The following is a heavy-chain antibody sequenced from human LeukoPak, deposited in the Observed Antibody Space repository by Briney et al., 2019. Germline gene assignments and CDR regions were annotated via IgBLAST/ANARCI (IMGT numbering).Heavy chain of an antibody. J-gene: IGHJ4*02. CDR1: GITLSNYG. CDR3: AKRGVVIRVILVGFHKEAYYFDS. CDR2: ISDSGGRT. D-gene: IGHD3-22*01. V-gene: IGHV3-23*01. Sequence: GGSLRLSCAVSGITLSNYGMSWVRQAPGKGLECVAGISDSGGRTNYAHSVKGRFTISRDNPKNTLYLQINSLRAEDTAVYFCAKRGVVIRVILVGFHKEAYYFDSWGQGALVTVSS.